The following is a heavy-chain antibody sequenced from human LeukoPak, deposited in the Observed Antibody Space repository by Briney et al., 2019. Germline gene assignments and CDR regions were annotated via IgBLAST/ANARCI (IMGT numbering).Heavy chain of an antibody. D-gene: IGHD5-12*01. Sequence: GGSLRLSCAASGFTFSSYWMHWVRQAPGKGLVWVSRINTDGSSTSYADSVKGRFTISRDNAKNTLYLQMNSLRAEDTAVYYCAKDRWLRPSPGYYYYGMDVWGQGTTVTVSS. J-gene: IGHJ6*02. CDR2: INTDGSST. CDR1: GFTFSSYW. V-gene: IGHV3-74*01. CDR3: AKDRWLRPSPGYYYYGMDV.